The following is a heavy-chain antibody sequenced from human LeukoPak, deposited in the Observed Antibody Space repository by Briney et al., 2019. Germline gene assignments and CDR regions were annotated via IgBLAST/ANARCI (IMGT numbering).Heavy chain of an antibody. CDR1: GDSISSGGHY. Sequence: PSQTLSLTCTVPGDSISSGGHYWNWIRQRPGKGLEWIGYIFYTGSTYYNPSLKSRVTISVDTSKNQFSLKLSSVTAADTAVYYCARSPGIWNEYGRLEYWGQGALVTVSS. V-gene: IGHV4-31*03. D-gene: IGHD1-1*01. CDR3: ARSPGIWNEYGRLEY. CDR2: IFYTGST. J-gene: IGHJ4*02.